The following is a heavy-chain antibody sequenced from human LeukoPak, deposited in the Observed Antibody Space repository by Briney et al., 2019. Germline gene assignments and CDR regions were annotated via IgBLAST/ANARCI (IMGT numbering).Heavy chain of an antibody. CDR3: GTWAFYPGFGL. CDR2: INADGGRT. J-gene: IGHJ6*02. CDR1: GFTLDAYA. V-gene: IGHV3-43*02. D-gene: IGHD3-3*01. Sequence: GGSLRLSCVASGFTLDAYAMHWVRQARGKGLEWVSHINADGGRTYYADSVKGRFTISRDNSKNSLYLEMTSLRAEDSAFYYGGTWAFYPGFGLWGRGNTVTVSS.